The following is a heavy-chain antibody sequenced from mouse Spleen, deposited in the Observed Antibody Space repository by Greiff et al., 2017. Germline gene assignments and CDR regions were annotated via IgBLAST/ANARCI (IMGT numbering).Heavy chain of an antibody. Sequence: EVKLVESGGGLVQPGGSLKLSCATSGFTFSDYYMYWVRQTPEKRLEWVAYISNGGGSTYYPDTVKGRFTISRDNAKNTLYLQMSRLKSEDTAMYYCARHGDEGYYFDYWGQGTTLTVSS. V-gene: IGHV5-12*02. J-gene: IGHJ2*01. CDR3: ARHGDEGYYFDY. CDR1: GFTFSDYY. D-gene: IGHD3-3*01. CDR2: ISNGGGST.